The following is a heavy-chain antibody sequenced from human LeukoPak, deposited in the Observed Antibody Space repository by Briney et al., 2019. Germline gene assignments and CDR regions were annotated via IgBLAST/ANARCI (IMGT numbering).Heavy chain of an antibody. V-gene: IGHV4-39*07. CDR2: IYYSGST. D-gene: IGHD3-3*01. Sequence: SETLSLTCTVSGGSPSSSSYYWGWIRQPPGTGLEWIRSIYYSGSTYYNPSLKSRVTISVDTSKNQFSLKLSSVTAADTAVFYCARVVRNDFWRNYYFDYWGQGTLVTVSS. CDR3: ARVVRNDFWRNYYFDY. J-gene: IGHJ4*02. CDR1: GGSPSSSSYY.